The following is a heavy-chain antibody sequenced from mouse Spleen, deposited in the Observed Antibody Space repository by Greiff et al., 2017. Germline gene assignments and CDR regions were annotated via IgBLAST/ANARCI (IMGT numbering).Heavy chain of an antibody. CDR1: GFTFSSYG. CDR2: ISSGGSYT. J-gene: IGHJ3*01. CDR3: ARDDYDPWFAY. V-gene: IGHV5-6*01. D-gene: IGHD2-4*01. Sequence: EVQLVESGGDLVKPGVSLKLSCAASGFTFSSYGMSWVRQTPDKRLEWVATISSGGSYTYYPDSVKGRFTISRDNAKNTLYLQMSSLKSEDTAMYYCARDDYDPWFAYWGQGTLVTVSA.